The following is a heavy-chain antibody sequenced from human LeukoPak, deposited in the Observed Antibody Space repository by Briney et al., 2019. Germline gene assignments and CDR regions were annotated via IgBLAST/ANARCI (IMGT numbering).Heavy chain of an antibody. CDR3: VMDRGAR. CDR1: GSPFSRSW. D-gene: IGHD2-8*01. J-gene: IGHJ4*02. CDR2: MRLAGGAT. V-gene: IGHV3-7*01. Sequence: GGSLRLSCAASGSPFSRSWMSWVRQAPGKGLEWVALMRLAGGATYYVESVKGRFTISRDNTKNLLYLQMNNLRAEDTAVYYCVMDRGARWGQGTLVTVSS.